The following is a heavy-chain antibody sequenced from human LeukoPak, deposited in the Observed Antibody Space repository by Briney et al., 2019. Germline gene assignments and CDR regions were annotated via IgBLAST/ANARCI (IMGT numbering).Heavy chain of an antibody. J-gene: IGHJ4*02. Sequence: PGGSLRLSCAASGFTFSSYGMSWVRQAPGKGLEWVSAISGSGGSTYYADSVKGRFTISRDDSKNTLSLQMNSLRVEDTAVYHCARDLAWGAFDYWGQGTLVTVSS. CDR2: ISGSGGST. CDR1: GFTFSSYG. V-gene: IGHV3-23*01. D-gene: IGHD7-27*01. CDR3: ARDLAWGAFDY.